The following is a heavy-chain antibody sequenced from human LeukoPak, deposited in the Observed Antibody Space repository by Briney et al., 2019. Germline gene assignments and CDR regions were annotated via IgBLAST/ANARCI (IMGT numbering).Heavy chain of an antibody. V-gene: IGHV4-59*01. CDR1: GGSISSYY. Sequence: PSETLSLTCTVSGGSISSYYWSWIRQPPGRGLEWIAYIYYSGDTNYNPSLKSRVTISVDTSSNQFSLKLSSVTAADTAVYYCARDEGSSSSYDTFDIWGQGTMVPSLQ. CDR2: IYYSGDT. CDR3: ARDEGSSSSYDTFDI. J-gene: IGHJ3*02. D-gene: IGHD6-6*01.